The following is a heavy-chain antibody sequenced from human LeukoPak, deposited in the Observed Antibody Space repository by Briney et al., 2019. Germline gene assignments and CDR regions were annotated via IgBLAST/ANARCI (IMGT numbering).Heavy chain of an antibody. V-gene: IGHV3-23*01. Sequence: GGSLRLSCAASGFTFSSYAMTWVRQAPGKGLEWVSAISGSGGSTYYADSLKGRFTISRDNSKNTLYLQMNSLRAEDTAVYYCAKNGLLWFGELSMGYFDYWGQGTLVTVSS. CDR3: AKNGLLWFGELSMGYFDY. CDR1: GFTFSSYA. D-gene: IGHD3-10*01. J-gene: IGHJ4*02. CDR2: ISGSGGST.